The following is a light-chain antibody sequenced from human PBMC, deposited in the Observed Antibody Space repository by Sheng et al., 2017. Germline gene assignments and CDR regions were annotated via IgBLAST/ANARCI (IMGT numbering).Light chain of an antibody. CDR1: NLGDHY. CDR2: EDN. J-gene: IGLJ1*01. Sequence: SYVLRQPASVSVSPGQTATISCSGHNLGDHYVSWYQHRPGQSPLLVIYEDNKRPSEIPELFSGSNSGTAATLTISGTQIMDEADYYCQTWGSTAHLFGPRDQGTPS. CDR3: QTWGSTAHL. V-gene: IGLV3-1*01.